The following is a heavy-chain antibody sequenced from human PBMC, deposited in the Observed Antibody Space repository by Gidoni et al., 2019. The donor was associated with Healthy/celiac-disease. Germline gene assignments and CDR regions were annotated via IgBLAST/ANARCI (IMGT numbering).Heavy chain of an antibody. CDR1: GFTFSSYS. CDR3: ARKSRVVVVPAATGNYYYGMDV. Sequence: EVQLVESGGGLVKPGGSLRLSCAASGFTFSSYSMNWVRQAPGKGLEWVSSISSSSSYIYYADSVKGRFTISRDNAKNSLYLQMNSLRAEDTAVYYCARKSRVVVVPAATGNYYYGMDVWGQGTTVTVSS. J-gene: IGHJ6*02. D-gene: IGHD2-2*01. CDR2: ISSSSSYI. V-gene: IGHV3-21*01.